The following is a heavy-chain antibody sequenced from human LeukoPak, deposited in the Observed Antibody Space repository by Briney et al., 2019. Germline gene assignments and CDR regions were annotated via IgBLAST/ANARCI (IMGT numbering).Heavy chain of an antibody. CDR1: GYSISSGYY. CDR3: ARNGGIPRFGVVKTPRGAFDI. Sequence: SETLSLTCAVSGYSISSGYYWGWIRQPPGKGLEWIGSIYHSGSTYYNPSLKSRVTISVDTSKNQSSLKLSSVTAADTAVYYCARNGGIPRFGVVKTPRGAFDIWGQGTMVTVSS. V-gene: IGHV4-38-2*01. J-gene: IGHJ3*02. D-gene: IGHD3-3*01. CDR2: IYHSGST.